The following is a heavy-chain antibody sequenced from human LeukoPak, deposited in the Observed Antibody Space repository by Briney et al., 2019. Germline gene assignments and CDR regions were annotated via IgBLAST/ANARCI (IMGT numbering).Heavy chain of an antibody. J-gene: IGHJ3*02. CDR1: GFTFDDYA. CDR2: ISWNSGSI. D-gene: IGHD2-2*01. Sequence: PGGSLRLSCAASGFTFDDYAMHWVRQAPGKGLEWVSGISWNSGSIGYADSVKGRFTISRDNAKNSLHLQMNSLRAEDTALYYCAGYCSSTSCYWAFDIWGQGTMVTVSS. CDR3: AGYCSSTSCYWAFDI. V-gene: IGHV3-9*01.